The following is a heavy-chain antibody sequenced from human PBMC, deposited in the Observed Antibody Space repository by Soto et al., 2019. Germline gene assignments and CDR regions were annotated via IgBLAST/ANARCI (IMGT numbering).Heavy chain of an antibody. Sequence: QVQLVESGGGVVQPGRSLRLSCAASGFTFSSYGMHWVRQAPGKGLEWVAVISYDGSNKYYADSVKGRFTISRDNSKNTLYLQMKSLRAEDTAVYYCAKDVLRFLEWLAFYGMDVWGQGTTVTVSS. D-gene: IGHD3-3*01. V-gene: IGHV3-30*18. CDR3: AKDVLRFLEWLAFYGMDV. CDR1: GFTFSSYG. J-gene: IGHJ6*02. CDR2: ISYDGSNK.